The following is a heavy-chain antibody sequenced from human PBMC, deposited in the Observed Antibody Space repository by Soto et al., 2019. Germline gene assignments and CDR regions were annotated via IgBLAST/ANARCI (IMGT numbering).Heavy chain of an antibody. J-gene: IGHJ5*02. CDR3: ATSNWFDP. V-gene: IGHV1-2*04. CDR1: GYTFTGYF. Sequence: ASVKVSCKASGYTFTGYFMHWVRQAPGQGLEWMGWINPKSGDTNYAQKFQGWVAMTRDTSISTAYMELTRLTLDDTAVYYCATSNWFDPWGQGTLVTVSS. CDR2: INPKSGDT.